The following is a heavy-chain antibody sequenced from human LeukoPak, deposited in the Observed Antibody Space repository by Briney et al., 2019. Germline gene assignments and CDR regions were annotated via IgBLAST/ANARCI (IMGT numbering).Heavy chain of an antibody. V-gene: IGHV4-34*01. J-gene: IGHJ4*02. CDR1: GGSFSGYY. CDR2: INHSGST. Sequence: MPSETLSLTCAVYGGSFSGYYWSWIRQPPGKGLEWIGEINHSGSTNYNPSLKSRVTISVDTSKNQFSLKLSSVTAADTAVYYCARGPATYYYDSSGRRNYFDYWGQGTLVTVSS. D-gene: IGHD3-22*01. CDR3: ARGPATYYYDSSGRRNYFDY.